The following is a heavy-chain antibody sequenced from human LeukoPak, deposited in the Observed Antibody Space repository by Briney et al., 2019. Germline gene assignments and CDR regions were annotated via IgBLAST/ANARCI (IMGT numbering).Heavy chain of an antibody. J-gene: IGHJ6*03. D-gene: IGHD5-24*01. V-gene: IGHV3-48*03. CDR3: ARLEMATNGGYYYYYYMDV. CDR2: ISSSGSTI. CDR1: GFTFSSYE. Sequence: KSGGSLRLSCAASGFTFSSYEMNWVRQAPGKGLEWVSYISSSGSTIYYADSVKGRFTISRDNAKNSLYLQMNSLRAEDTAVYYCARLEMATNGGYYYYYYMDVWGKGTTVTISS.